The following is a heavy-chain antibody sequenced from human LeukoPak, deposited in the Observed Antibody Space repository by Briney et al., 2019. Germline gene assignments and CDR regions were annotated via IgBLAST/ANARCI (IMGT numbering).Heavy chain of an antibody. J-gene: IGHJ4*02. CDR2: ISGSGGST. CDR3: AKDGTTTITFDY. CDR1: GFTFSSYA. D-gene: IGHD1-1*01. V-gene: IGHV3-23*01. Sequence: PGGSLRLSCAASGFTFSSYAMSWVRHAPGKGLEYVSVISGSGGSTHYRDSVKGRFTISRDNSKNTLYLQMNSLRVEDTAVYYCAKDGTTTITFDYWGQGTLVTVSS.